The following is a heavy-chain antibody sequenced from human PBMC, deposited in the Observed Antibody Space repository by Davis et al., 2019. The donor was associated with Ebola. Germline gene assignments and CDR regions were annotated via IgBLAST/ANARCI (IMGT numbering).Heavy chain of an antibody. D-gene: IGHD6-19*01. Sequence: ASVKVSCKAFGFTFTGYFIHWVRQAPGQGLEWMGRINPNSGGTRYAQNFQGRVAMTRDTSISTAYMELSSLRSEDTAVYYCARSGVRHSSGWGPDYWGQGTLVTVSS. CDR3: ARSGVRHSSGWGPDY. J-gene: IGHJ4*02. CDR1: GFTFTGYF. V-gene: IGHV1-2*06. CDR2: INPNSGGT.